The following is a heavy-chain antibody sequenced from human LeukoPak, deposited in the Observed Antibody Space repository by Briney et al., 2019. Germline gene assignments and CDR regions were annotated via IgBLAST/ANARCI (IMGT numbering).Heavy chain of an antibody. CDR2: LYFSGST. V-gene: IGHV4-39*01. CDR3: ARHRSHHGWFDP. CDR1: GDSISSSDYC. Sequence: PSETLSLTCTVSGDSISSSDYCWSWIRQPPGRGLEFVGCLYFSGSTNYNPSLNGRVTISVDTSKNQFSLNLYSMTAADTALYFCARHRSHHGWFDPWGQGTLVTVSS. J-gene: IGHJ5*02. D-gene: IGHD2-8*01.